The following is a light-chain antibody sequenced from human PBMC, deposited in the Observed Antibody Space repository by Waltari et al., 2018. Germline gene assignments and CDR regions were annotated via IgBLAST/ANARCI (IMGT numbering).Light chain of an antibody. V-gene: IGKV3-20*01. CDR1: QSISRY. J-gene: IGKJ1*01. Sequence: LTQSPGTLPLSLGERATLSCRASQSISRYLDWYQQKPGQAPRLLIYGASTRATGIPDRFSGSGSGTDFSLTISGLEPEDSAVYYCQHHFRLPATFGQGTKVEIK. CDR2: GAS. CDR3: QHHFRLPAT.